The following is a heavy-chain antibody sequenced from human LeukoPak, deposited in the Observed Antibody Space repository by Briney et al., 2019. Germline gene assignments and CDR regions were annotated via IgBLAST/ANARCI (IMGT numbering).Heavy chain of an antibody. D-gene: IGHD5-18*01. CDR3: ASGIRGYSYGSDY. V-gene: IGHV5-51*01. CDR1: GYSFTNNW. Sequence: GESLKISCKGSGYSFTNNWIGWVRQMPGKGLEWTGIIYPGDSDTRYSPSFQGQVTISADKSISTAYLQWSSLKASDTAMYYCASGIRGYSYGSDYWGQGTLVTVSS. CDR2: IYPGDSDT. J-gene: IGHJ4*02.